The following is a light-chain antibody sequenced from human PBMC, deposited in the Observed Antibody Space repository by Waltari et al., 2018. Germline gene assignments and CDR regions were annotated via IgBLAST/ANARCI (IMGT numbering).Light chain of an antibody. V-gene: IGLV2-11*01. CDR2: GVN. CDR3: CSYAGSAQGYV. J-gene: IGLJ1*01. CDR1: SHDVGGYYQ. Sequence: QSALTQPRSVSGSPGQSVTISCPGSSHDVGGYYQVSWYQQHPGKAPKLMIYGVNKRPSGVPDRFSGSKSGNTASLTISGLQAEDEADYYCCSYAGSAQGYVFAAGTEVTVL.